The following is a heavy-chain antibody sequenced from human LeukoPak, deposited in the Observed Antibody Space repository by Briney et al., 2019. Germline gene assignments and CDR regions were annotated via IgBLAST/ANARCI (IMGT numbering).Heavy chain of an antibody. CDR2: IKQDGSEK. CDR3: ARGMSSGYDFDY. D-gene: IGHD5-12*01. J-gene: IGHJ4*02. V-gene: IGHV3-7*01. Sequence: GGSLRLSCAASGFTFSSYWMTWVRQAPGKGLEWVANIKQDGSEKYYVDSVKGRFTISRDNTKNSLYLQMNSLRAEDTAVYYCARGMSSGYDFDYWGQGTLVTVSS. CDR1: GFTFSSYW.